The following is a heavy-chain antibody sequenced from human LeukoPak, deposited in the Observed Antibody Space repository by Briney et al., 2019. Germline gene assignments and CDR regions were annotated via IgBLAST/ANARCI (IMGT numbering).Heavy chain of an antibody. J-gene: IGHJ4*02. CDR3: ARVPGVTRYFDY. CDR1: GFTFTSCW. D-gene: IGHD4-23*01. V-gene: IGHV3-7*01. CDR2: IKQDGGEK. Sequence: PGGSLRLSCAASGFTFTSCWMSWVRQTPGKGLERVASIKQDGGEKFYADSVKGRFTISRDNAKSSLYLQLNSLRAEDTAVYYCARVPGVTRYFDYWGQGILVTVSS.